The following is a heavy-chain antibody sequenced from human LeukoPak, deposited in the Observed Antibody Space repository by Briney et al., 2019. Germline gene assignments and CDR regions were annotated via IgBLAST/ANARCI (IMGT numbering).Heavy chain of an antibody. CDR1: GGSISSSYYY. J-gene: IGHJ2*01. CDR3: ARVYYSSSYDYWYFDL. CDR2: MYNSGST. V-gene: IGHV4-39*07. D-gene: IGHD6-13*01. Sequence: SETLSLTCTVSGGSISSSYYYWGWIRQPPGKGLEWIGTMYNSGSTDYNPSLKSRVTISVDTSKNQFSLKLSSVTAADTAVYYCARVYYSSSYDYWYFDLWGRGTLVTVSS.